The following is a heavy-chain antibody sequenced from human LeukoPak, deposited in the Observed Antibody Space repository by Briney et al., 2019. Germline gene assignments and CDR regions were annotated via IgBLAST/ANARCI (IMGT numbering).Heavy chain of an antibody. D-gene: IGHD3-10*01. J-gene: IGHJ4*02. CDR2: IKQDGSEK. V-gene: IGHV3-7*03. CDR3: AREYGSGSYYPIFNFDY. Sequence: PGGSLRLSCAASGFTFSSYWMSWVRQAPGKGLEWVANIKQDGSEKYYVDSVKGRFTISRDNAKNSLYLQMNSLRAEDTAVYYCAREYGSGSYYPIFNFDYWGQGTLVTVSS. CDR1: GFTFSSYW.